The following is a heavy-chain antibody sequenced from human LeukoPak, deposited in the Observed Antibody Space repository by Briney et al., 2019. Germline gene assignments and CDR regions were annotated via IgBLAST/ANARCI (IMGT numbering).Heavy chain of an antibody. CDR2: ISWNSGSI. CDR1: GFTFDDYA. Sequence: PGGSLRLSCAASGFTFDDYAMHWVRQAPGKGLDWVSGISWNSGSIGYADSVKGRFTISRDNAKNSLYLQMNSLRAEDTALYYCAKADYDSSGPAADWGQGTLVTVSS. CDR3: AKADYDSSGPAAD. D-gene: IGHD3-22*01. J-gene: IGHJ4*02. V-gene: IGHV3-9*01.